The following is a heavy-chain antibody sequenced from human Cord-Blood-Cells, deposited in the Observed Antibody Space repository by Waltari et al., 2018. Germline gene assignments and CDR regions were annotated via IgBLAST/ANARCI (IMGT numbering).Heavy chain of an antibody. V-gene: IGHV4-34*01. CDR2: INHSGGT. Sequence: QVQLQQWGAGLLKPSETLSLTCAVYGGSFSGYYWSWIRLPPGKGLEWIGEINHSGGTNYNPSLKSGVTISVDKSKNQFSLKLSSGTAADTAVYYCARGGRGRSGYYRHWGQGTLVTVSS. J-gene: IGHJ4*02. D-gene: IGHD3-3*01. CDR3: ARGGRGRSGYYRH. CDR1: GGSFSGYY.